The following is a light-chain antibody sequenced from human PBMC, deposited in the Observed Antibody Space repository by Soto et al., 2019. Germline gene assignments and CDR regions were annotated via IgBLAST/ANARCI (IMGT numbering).Light chain of an antibody. V-gene: IGKV3-20*01. CDR1: QSVNNNY. CDR3: QQYGDTSWT. J-gene: IGKJ1*01. Sequence: VVLTQSPGTLSLSPGERATLSCRASQSVNNNYVAWYQHKPGQAPRLLIYVASSRATGIPDRFSGSGSGTDFTLTISRLEPEDFAVYYCQQYGDTSWTFGQGTKVEIK. CDR2: VAS.